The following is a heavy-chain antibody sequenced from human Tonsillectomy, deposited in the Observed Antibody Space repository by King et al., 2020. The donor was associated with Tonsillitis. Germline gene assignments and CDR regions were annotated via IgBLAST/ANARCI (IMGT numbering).Heavy chain of an antibody. J-gene: IGHJ6*03. CDR3: ARHSAVASRCYSYYMDV. Sequence: QLVQSGAEVKKPGEFLKISCKGSGYSFTNYWIAWVRQMPGKGLEWMGIIYPGASDITYSPSFQGQVTISADKSINPAYVQWRSLKASDTAIYYCARHSAVASRCYSYYMDVWGKGTTVTVSS. D-gene: IGHD4-23*01. CDR1: GYSFTNYW. V-gene: IGHV5-51*01. CDR2: IYPGASDI.